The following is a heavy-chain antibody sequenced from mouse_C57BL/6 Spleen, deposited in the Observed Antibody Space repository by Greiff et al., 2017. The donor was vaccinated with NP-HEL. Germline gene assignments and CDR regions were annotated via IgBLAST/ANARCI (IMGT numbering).Heavy chain of an antibody. CDR2: IYPRSGNT. CDR1: GYTFTSYG. V-gene: IGHV1-81*01. CDR3: ARFELTGYYFDY. J-gene: IGHJ2*01. Sequence: VQLQQSGAELARPGASVKLSCKASGYTFTSYGISWVKQRTGQGLEWIGEIYPRSGNTYYNEKFKGKATLTADKSSSTAYMDLRSLTSEASAVYFCARFELTGYYFDYWGQGTTLTVSS. D-gene: IGHD4-1*01.